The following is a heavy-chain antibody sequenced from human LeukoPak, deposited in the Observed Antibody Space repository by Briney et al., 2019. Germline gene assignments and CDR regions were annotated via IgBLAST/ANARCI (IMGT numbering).Heavy chain of an antibody. Sequence: GGSLRLSCAASGFTFSSYEMSWVRQAPGKGLEWVATIKPDGSDKYYVDPVKGRFTISRDNAKNSLYLQMNSLRAEDTAVYYCARIRSSGSDYWGQGTLVTVSS. D-gene: IGHD6-19*01. CDR2: IKPDGSDK. J-gene: IGHJ4*02. CDR3: ARIRSSGSDY. V-gene: IGHV3-7*05. CDR1: GFTFSSYE.